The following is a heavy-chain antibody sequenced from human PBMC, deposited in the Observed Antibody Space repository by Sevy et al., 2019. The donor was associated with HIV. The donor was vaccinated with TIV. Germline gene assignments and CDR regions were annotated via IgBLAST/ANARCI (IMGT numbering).Heavy chain of an antibody. CDR1: GFSLNSYW. Sequence: GGSLRLSCAASGFSLNSYWMSWVRQAPGKGLEWVANIKQDGSVKYYVDSVKGRFTISRDNARNLLYLQMNSLTAEDTALYYCVRAIAADGSFWGQGTLVTVSS. CDR2: IKQDGSVK. V-gene: IGHV3-7*01. CDR3: VRAIAADGSF. D-gene: IGHD6-13*01. J-gene: IGHJ4*02.